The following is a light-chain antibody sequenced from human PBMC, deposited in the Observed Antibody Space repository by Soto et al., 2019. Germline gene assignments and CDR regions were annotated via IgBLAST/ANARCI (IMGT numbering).Light chain of an antibody. CDR3: QHYNSYSEA. CDR1: QTIRSW. Sequence: DIQMTQSPSTLSGSVGDRVTITCRASQTIRSWLAWYQQKPGKAPKLLIYKASTLKSGVPSRFSGSGSGTEFTLTISSPQPDDFATYDCQHYNSYSEAFGQGTKVELK. V-gene: IGKV1-5*03. J-gene: IGKJ1*01. CDR2: KAS.